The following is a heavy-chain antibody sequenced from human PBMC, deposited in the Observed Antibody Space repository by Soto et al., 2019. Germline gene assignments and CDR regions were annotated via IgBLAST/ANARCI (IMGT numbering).Heavy chain of an antibody. CDR1: GGSVSSGDYF. CDR2: IYYSGNT. J-gene: IGHJ5*02. V-gene: IGHV4-61*08. Sequence: SETLSLTCTVSGGSVSSGDYFWSWIRQPPGKGLEWIGYIYYSGNTNYNPSLKSRVIISVDTSKNLFSLKLTSVTAADTAVYYCARIPVDTSMIYWLDPWGQGTLVTVSS. D-gene: IGHD5-18*01. CDR3: ARIPVDTSMIYWLDP.